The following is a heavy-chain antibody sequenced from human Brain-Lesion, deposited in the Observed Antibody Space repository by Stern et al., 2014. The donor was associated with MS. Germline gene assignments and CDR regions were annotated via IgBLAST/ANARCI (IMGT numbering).Heavy chain of an antibody. CDR2: INPNSGGT. V-gene: IGHV1-2*02. D-gene: IGHD3-10*01. Sequence: VQLVESGAEVKKPGASVKVSCKASGYTFTGYYMYWVRQAPGQGLEWMGWINPNSGGTHYAQNFQGRVTMTRDTSITTAYMELSRLRSDDTAVYYCARGYYGSGRPQKGMDVWGQGTTVTVSS. CDR1: GYTFTGYY. CDR3: ARGYYGSGRPQKGMDV. J-gene: IGHJ6*02.